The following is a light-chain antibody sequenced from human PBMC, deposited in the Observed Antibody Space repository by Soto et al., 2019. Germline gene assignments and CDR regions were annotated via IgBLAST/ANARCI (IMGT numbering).Light chain of an antibody. J-gene: IGLJ3*02. CDR1: SSDVGAYKY. V-gene: IGLV2-8*01. CDR2: EVS. CDR3: TSYVGSNIWV. Sequence: QSALTQPPSASGSPGQSVTISCTGTSSDVGAYKYVSWYQQYPGKAPKLRIYEVSKRPSGVPDRFSGSKSGNTASLTVSGLQAEDEADYSCTSYVGSNIWVFGGGTKLTVL.